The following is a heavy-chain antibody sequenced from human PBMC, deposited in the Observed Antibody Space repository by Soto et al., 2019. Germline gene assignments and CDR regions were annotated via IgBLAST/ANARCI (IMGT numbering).Heavy chain of an antibody. Sequence: GGSLRLSCASSGCTFNNYAMSWVRQAPGKGLEWVSAISGSGASTYYTDSVKGRFTVSRDNSKNTLDLQMSSLRADDTAVYYCAKRFCTSTTCQSGDYFYYMDVWGKGTTVTVSS. J-gene: IGHJ6*03. CDR3: AKRFCTSTTCQSGDYFYYMDV. V-gene: IGHV3-23*01. CDR2: ISGSGAST. D-gene: IGHD2-2*01. CDR1: GCTFNNYA.